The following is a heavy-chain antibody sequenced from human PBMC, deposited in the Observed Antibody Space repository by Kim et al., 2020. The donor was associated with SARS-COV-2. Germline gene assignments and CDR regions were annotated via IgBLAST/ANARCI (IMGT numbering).Heavy chain of an antibody. Sequence: GGSLRLSCTTSGFTLSDYNMNWVHQAPGKGLEWLASITSAGNQMFYADSVKGRFTVSRDDIKNSLYLQMSDLGAEDTAVYYCAREDESGYFPKYWGQGDLVTVSS. CDR2: ITSAGNQM. V-gene: IGHV3-21*06. CDR3: AREDESGYFPKY. CDR1: GFTLSDYN. J-gene: IGHJ4*02. D-gene: IGHD3-22*01.